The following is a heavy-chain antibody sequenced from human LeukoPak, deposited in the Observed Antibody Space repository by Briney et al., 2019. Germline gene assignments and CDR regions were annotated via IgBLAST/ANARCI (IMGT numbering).Heavy chain of an antibody. V-gene: IGHV4-31*03. D-gene: IGHD6-6*01. CDR1: GGSISSGGYY. Sequence: SETLSLTCTVSGGSISSGGYYWSWIRQHPGKGLEWIGYIYHSGTTYYNPSLKSRVTISVDTSKNQFSLKLNSVTAADTAVYYCARFGTSSSRFFDQWGQGTLVTVSS. CDR3: ARFGTSSSRFFDQ. J-gene: IGHJ4*02. CDR2: IYHSGTT.